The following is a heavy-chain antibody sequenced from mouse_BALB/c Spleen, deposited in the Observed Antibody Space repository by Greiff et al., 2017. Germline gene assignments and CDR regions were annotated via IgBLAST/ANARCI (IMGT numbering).Heavy chain of an antibody. Sequence: EVQGVESGGGLVKPGGSLKLSCAASGFTFSSYAMSWVRQTPEKRLEWVATISSGGSYTYYPDSVKGRFTISRDNAKNTLYLQMSSLRSEDTAMYYCARHDDPFFDYWGQGTTLTVSS. D-gene: IGHD2-3*01. CDR2: ISSGGSYT. CDR3: ARHDDPFFDY. V-gene: IGHV5-9-3*01. CDR1: GFTFSSYA. J-gene: IGHJ2*01.